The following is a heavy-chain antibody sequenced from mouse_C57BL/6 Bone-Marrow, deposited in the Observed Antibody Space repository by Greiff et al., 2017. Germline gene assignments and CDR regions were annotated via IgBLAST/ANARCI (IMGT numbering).Heavy chain of an antibody. CDR2: IWSGGST. V-gene: IGHV2-2*01. CDR1: GFSLTSYG. J-gene: IGHJ3*01. CDR3: ARKGDDGYYPFAY. Sequence: VQLQQSGPGLVQPSQSLSITCTVSGFSLTSYGVHWVRQSPGKGLEWLGVIWSGGSTDYNAAFIYRLSISKDNSKSQVFFKMNSLQADDTAIYYCARKGDDGYYPFAYWGQGTLVTVSA. D-gene: IGHD2-3*01.